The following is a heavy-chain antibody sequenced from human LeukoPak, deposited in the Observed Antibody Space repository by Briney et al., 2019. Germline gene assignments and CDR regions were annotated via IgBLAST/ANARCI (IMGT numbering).Heavy chain of an antibody. CDR3: ARDSATYYYSYAMDV. CDR2: ISYDGGNK. CDR1: GFTFSTYA. Sequence: GSLRLSCAASGFTFSTYAMHCVRQAPGKGLEWVAVISYDGGNKYYADSVKGRFTISRDNSKNTLYLQMNSLRAEDTAVFYCARDSATYYYSYAMDVWGQGTTVTVSS. D-gene: IGHD5-12*01. V-gene: IGHV3-30-3*01. J-gene: IGHJ6*02.